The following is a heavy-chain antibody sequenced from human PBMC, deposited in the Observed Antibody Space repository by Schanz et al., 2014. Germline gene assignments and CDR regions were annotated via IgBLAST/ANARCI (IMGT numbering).Heavy chain of an antibody. D-gene: IGHD2-2*02. CDR2: IYSRGSS. Sequence: QVQLQESGPGLVKPSQTLSLTCTVSGGSISSATYYWSWVRQPAGKGLEWIGRIYSRGSSTYNPSLKSRAPISIDTPTTQSPLKLNPVTAADTAVYYCARGGARRFPVVPDAIQGLRGHYYYYYLDVWGKGTTVTASS. J-gene: IGHJ6*03. V-gene: IGHV4-61*02. CDR3: ARGGARRFPVVPDAIQGLRGHYYYYYLDV. CDR1: GGSISSATYY.